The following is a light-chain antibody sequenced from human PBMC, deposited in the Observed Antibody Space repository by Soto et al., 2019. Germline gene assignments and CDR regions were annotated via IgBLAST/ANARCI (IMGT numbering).Light chain of an antibody. Sequence: DIQMTQSPSTLSASVGDTVIITCRASQTINRWLAWYQQKSGKAPKVLIYMASNLERGAPSRFSGSGSGTEFTLTISNLQPDDFATYYCQQYLSYPWTFGQGPKVEIK. CDR3: QQYLSYPWT. V-gene: IGKV1-5*03. J-gene: IGKJ1*01. CDR1: QTINRW. CDR2: MAS.